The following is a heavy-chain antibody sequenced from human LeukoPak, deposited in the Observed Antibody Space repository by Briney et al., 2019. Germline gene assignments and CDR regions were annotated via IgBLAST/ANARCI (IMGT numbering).Heavy chain of an antibody. CDR2: ITGNGRGT. V-gene: IGHV3-23*01. J-gene: IGHJ3*01. Sequence: GGSLRLSCAASGFTLSRYAMIWVRQAPEKGLEWVSAITGNGRGTYYADSVKGRFTISRDNSKNTLYLQMNTLRAEDTAVYYCAKDPNGDYIGAFDFWGQGTMVTVSS. CDR1: GFTLSRYA. CDR3: AKDPNGDYIGAFDF. D-gene: IGHD4-17*01.